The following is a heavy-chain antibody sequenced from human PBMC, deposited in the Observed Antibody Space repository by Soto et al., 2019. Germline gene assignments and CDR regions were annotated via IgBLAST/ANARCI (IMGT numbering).Heavy chain of an antibody. Sequence: ASVKVSCKASGYTFSSHGISWVRQAPGQGLEWMGWISAYNGNTNYAQKFQGRVSMTTDTSTSTVYMELSSLRSEDTAVYYCVRDPSSGYRSFDYWGQGTLVTVSS. D-gene: IGHD3-22*01. CDR2: ISAYNGNT. J-gene: IGHJ4*02. V-gene: IGHV1-18*01. CDR3: VRDPSSGYRSFDY. CDR1: GYTFSSHG.